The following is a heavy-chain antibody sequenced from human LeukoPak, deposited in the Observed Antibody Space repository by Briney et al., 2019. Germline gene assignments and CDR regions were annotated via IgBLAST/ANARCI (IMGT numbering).Heavy chain of an antibody. V-gene: IGHV3-30*02. CDR2: IRFDGSNK. CDR1: GFSFSSYG. CDR3: ARDQWVMATIYQLGY. D-gene: IGHD5-24*01. Sequence: PGGSLRLSCAASGFSFSSYGMHWVRQAPGKGLEWVAFIRFDGSNKYYADSVEGRFTISRDNSKNTLYLQMNSLRAEDTAVYYCARDQWVMATIYQLGYWGQGTLVTVSS. J-gene: IGHJ4*02.